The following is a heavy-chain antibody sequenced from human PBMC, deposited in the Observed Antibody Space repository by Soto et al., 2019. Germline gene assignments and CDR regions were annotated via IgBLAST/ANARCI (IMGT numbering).Heavy chain of an antibody. CDR2: IYYSGST. V-gene: IGHV4-31*03. CDR3: ARGGNNDPLDY. J-gene: IGHJ4*02. CDR1: GGSISSGGYY. D-gene: IGHD1-26*01. Sequence: PSETLSLTCSVSGGSISSGGYYWSWIRQHPGKVLEWIGYIYYSGSTHYNPDLRSRVIMSVDTSKNHFSLKLKSVTAADTAVYYCARGGNNDPLDYWGQGTLVTVSS.